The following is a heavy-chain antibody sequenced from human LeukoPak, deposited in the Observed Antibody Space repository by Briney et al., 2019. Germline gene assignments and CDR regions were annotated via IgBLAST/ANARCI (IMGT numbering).Heavy chain of an antibody. J-gene: IGHJ4*02. V-gene: IGHV3-30*02. D-gene: IGHD2-2*01. CDR2: IRDDGSKK. CDR1: GFTFSSYG. Sequence: GGSLRLSCAASGFTFSSYGMHWVRQAPGKGLEWVAFIRDDGSKKYYADSVKGRFTISRDNSKNTLYLQMNSLRAEDTAVYYCAKDLSDIVVVPAAMGIDYWGQGTLVTVSS. CDR3: AKDLSDIVVVPAAMGIDY.